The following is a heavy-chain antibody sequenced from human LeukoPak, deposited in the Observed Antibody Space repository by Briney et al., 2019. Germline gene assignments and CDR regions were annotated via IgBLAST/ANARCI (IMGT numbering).Heavy chain of an antibody. D-gene: IGHD4-17*01. V-gene: IGHV3-30*04. CDR1: GFNFRDSA. CDR3: AADYGDYLSPFD. J-gene: IGHJ4*02. CDR2: TSYDGTNK. Sequence: GGSLRLSCAASGFNFRDSAMHWVRQPPGKGLEGVAVTSYDGTNKYYADSVKGRFTISRDNSKNTLYLQMNSLTLEDTAVYYCAADYGDYLSPFDWGQGALVTVSS.